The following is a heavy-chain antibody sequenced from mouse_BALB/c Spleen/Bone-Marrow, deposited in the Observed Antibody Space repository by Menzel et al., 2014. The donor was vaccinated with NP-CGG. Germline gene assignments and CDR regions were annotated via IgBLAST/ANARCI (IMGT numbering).Heavy chain of an antibody. V-gene: IGHV1S81*02. CDR3: TRGLRAWFAY. D-gene: IGHD3-1*01. CDR1: GYTFTSYY. J-gene: IGHJ3*01. CDR2: INPSNGGT. Sequence: QVHLQQPGAELVKPGASVKLSCKASGYTFTSYYMYWVKQRPGQGLEWIGGINPSNGGTNFNEKFKSKATLTVDKSSSTAYMQLSILTSEDSAVYYCTRGLRAWFAYWGQGTLVTVSA.